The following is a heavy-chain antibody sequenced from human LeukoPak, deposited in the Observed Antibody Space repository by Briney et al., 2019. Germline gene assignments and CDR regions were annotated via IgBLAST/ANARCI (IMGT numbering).Heavy chain of an antibody. D-gene: IGHD6-6*01. CDR2: IIPILGIA. CDR3: ARGATGYSGSIWFDP. J-gene: IGHJ5*02. CDR1: GGTFSSYA. Sequence: SVKVSCKASGGTFSSYAISWVRQAPGQGLEWMGRIIPILGIANYAQKFQGRVTITADKSTSTAYMELSSLRSEDTAVYYCARGATGYSGSIWFDPWGQGTLVTVSS. V-gene: IGHV1-69*04.